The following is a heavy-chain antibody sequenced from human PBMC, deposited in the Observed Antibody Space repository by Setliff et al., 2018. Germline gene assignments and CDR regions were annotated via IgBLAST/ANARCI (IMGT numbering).Heavy chain of an antibody. J-gene: IGHJ4*02. Sequence: SETLSLTCTVSGSSLFSGNYYWTWIRQPAGKALEWIGHIHGTEGTHYNPSLESRVTISRDKSPNQFSLMLRSVTAADTALYYCARGYYNGRGYYYLPCSFDSWGRGIVVTVSS. CDR2: IHGTEGT. V-gene: IGHV4-61*09. D-gene: IGHD3-10*01. CDR3: ARGYYNGRGYYYLPCSFDS. CDR1: GSSLFSGNYY.